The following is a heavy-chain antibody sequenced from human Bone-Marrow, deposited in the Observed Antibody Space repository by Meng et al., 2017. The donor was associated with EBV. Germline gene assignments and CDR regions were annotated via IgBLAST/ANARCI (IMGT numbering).Heavy chain of an antibody. CDR1: GFTFSSYS. V-gene: IGHV3-21*01. J-gene: IGHJ5*02. D-gene: IGHD1-26*01. CDR3: ARDGEELAGNWFDP. CDR2: ISSSSSYI. Sequence: EVQLVESGGGLVKPGGSLRLSCEASGFTFSSYSMNWVRKAPRKGLEWVSSISSSSSYIYYADSVKGRFTISRDNAKNSLYLQMNSLRAEDTAVYYCARDGEELAGNWFDPWGPGTMVTVSA.